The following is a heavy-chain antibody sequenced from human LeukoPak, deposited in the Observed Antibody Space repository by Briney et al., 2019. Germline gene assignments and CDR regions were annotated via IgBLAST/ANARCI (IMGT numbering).Heavy chain of an antibody. D-gene: IGHD3-10*01. CDR2: IYYSGST. Sequence: SETLSLTCTVSGGSISSYYWSWIRQPPGKGLEWIGYIYYSGSTNYNPSLKSRATISVDTSKNQFSLKLSSVTAADTAVYYCASQGWFGELLLDYWGQGTLVTVSS. J-gene: IGHJ4*02. V-gene: IGHV4-59*12. CDR1: GGSISSYY. CDR3: ASQGWFGELLLDY.